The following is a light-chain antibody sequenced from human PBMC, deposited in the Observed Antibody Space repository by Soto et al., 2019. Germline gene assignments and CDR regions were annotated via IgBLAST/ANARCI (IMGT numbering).Light chain of an antibody. CDR1: QSVYNK. Sequence: EIVMTQSPATLSVSPGERATLSCRASQSVYNKFAWYQQRPGQAPRLLIYGASTRATGIPARFSGGESGTEFSLTISSLQSEDFAVYYCQQYNDWPMYSFGQGTRLEIK. J-gene: IGKJ2*01. CDR3: QQYNDWPMYS. V-gene: IGKV3-15*01. CDR2: GAS.